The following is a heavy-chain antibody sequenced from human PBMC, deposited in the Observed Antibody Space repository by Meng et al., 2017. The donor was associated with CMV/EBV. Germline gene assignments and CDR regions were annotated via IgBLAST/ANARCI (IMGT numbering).Heavy chain of an antibody. D-gene: IGHD2-2*01. J-gene: IGHJ4*02. CDR3: ARVRGCSSTRCYVELDY. CDR1: GFTFSDYE. CDR2: ISSSGSTI. V-gene: IGHV3-48*03. Sequence: GESLKISCAASGFTFSDYEMNWVRQAPGKGLEWISYISSSGSTIYYADSVKGRFTISRDNAKNSPYLQMNSLRGEDTAVYHCARVRGCSSTRCYVELDYWGQGTLVTVSS.